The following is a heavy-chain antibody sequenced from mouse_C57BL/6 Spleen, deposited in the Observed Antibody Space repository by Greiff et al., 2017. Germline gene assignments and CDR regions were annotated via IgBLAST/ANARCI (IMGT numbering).Heavy chain of an antibody. J-gene: IGHJ3*01. Sequence: VKLQQSGAELARPGASVKLSCKASGYTFTSYGISWVKQRTGQGLEWIGEIYPRSGNTYYNAKFKGKATLTADKSSSTAYMELRSLTSEDSAVYFCARGYGSSSFAYWGQGTLVTVSA. V-gene: IGHV1-81*01. CDR3: ARGYGSSSFAY. CDR1: GYTFTSYG. CDR2: IYPRSGNT. D-gene: IGHD1-1*01.